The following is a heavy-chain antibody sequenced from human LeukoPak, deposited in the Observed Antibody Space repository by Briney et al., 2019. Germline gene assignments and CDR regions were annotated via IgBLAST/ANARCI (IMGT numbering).Heavy chain of an antibody. Sequence: PSETLSLTCTVSGGSISNYYWSWIRQPPGKGLEWMGYIYYSGGTNYNPSLKSRVTISVDTSKNQFSLRLSSVTAADTAVYYCARQLRSGGSYGFDIWGQGTMVTVSS. V-gene: IGHV4-59*08. CDR2: IYYSGGT. J-gene: IGHJ3*02. CDR3: ARQLRSGGSYGFDI. CDR1: GGSISNYY. D-gene: IGHD2-15*01.